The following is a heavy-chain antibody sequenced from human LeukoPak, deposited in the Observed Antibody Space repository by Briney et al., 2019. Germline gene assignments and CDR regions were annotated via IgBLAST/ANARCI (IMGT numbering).Heavy chain of an antibody. D-gene: IGHD6-19*01. V-gene: IGHV7-4-1*02. Sequence: ASVKVSCKASGYPFSAHFLNWVRQAPGQGLEWMGWINTNTGNPTYAQGFTGRFVFSLDTSVSTAYLQISSLKAEDTAVYYCARDVSGWYDGRFFYWGQGTLVTVSS. CDR1: GYPFSAHF. CDR2: INTNTGNP. CDR3: ARDVSGWYDGRFFY. J-gene: IGHJ4*02.